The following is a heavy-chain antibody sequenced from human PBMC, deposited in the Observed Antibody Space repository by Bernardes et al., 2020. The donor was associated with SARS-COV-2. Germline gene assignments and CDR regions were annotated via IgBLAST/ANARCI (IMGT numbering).Heavy chain of an antibody. V-gene: IGHV1-24*01. D-gene: IGHD6-19*01. CDR1: GYTLTELS. CDR3: ATAIAVAGTPQSYYYYYGMDV. Sequence: ASVKVSCKVSGYTLTELSMHWVRQAPGKGLEWMGGFDPEDGETIYAQKFQGRVTMTEDTSTDTAYMELSSLRSEDTAVYYCATAIAVAGTPQSYYYYYGMDVWGKGTTVTVSS. J-gene: IGHJ6*04. CDR2: FDPEDGET.